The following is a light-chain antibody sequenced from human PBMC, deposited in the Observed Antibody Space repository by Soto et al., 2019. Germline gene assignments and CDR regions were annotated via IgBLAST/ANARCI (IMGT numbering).Light chain of an antibody. J-gene: IGKJ1*01. CDR2: GVT. CDR3: QQYNNWWT. V-gene: IGKV3-15*01. CDR1: QNIHIN. Sequence: EIVGTQSPDTLSVSPGDTATLSCRSSQNIHINLAWYQQKPGQAPTLLIYGVTARAPGVPARFSGSGSGTEFTLTISSLQSEDFGVYYFQQYNNWWTFGQGTKVDIK.